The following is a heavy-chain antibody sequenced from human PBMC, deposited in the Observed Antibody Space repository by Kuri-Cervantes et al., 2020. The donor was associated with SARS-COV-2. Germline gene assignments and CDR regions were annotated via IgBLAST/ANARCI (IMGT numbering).Heavy chain of an antibody. CDR2: IYTSGST. D-gene: IGHD3-22*01. J-gene: IGHJ6*02. Sequence: ESLKISCTVPGGSISSYYWSWIRQPAGKGLEWIGRIYTSGSTNYNPSLKSRVTMSVDTSKNQFSLKLSSVTAADTAMYYCARETYYYDSSGYYTYYYYGMDVWGQGTTVTVSS. CDR1: GGSISSYY. CDR3: ARETYYYDSSGYYTYYYYGMDV. V-gene: IGHV4-4*07.